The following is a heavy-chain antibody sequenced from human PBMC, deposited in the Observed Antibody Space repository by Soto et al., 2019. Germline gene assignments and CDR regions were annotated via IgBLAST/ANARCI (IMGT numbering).Heavy chain of an antibody. CDR2: IKRDGSEK. J-gene: IGHJ4*02. CDR3: ATSMGRGGNGY. D-gene: IGHD3-10*01. CDR1: GFTFSDYW. V-gene: IGHV3-7*05. Sequence: EVQLVESGGGLVQPGGSLRLSCAASGFTFSDYWMSWVRQAPGKGLECVANIKRDGSEKYYVDPVKGRFTISRDNAKNSLYLQMNSLRAEDTAVYYCATSMGRGGNGYWGQGTLVTVSS.